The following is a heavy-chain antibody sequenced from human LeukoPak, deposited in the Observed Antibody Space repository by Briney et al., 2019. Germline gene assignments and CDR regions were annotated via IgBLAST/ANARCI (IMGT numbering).Heavy chain of an antibody. CDR2: ISAYNGNT. D-gene: IGHD1-26*01. V-gene: IGHV1-18*01. CDR1: GYTFTSYS. CDR3: ARGLGGSGSYLLTFDY. J-gene: IGHJ4*02. Sequence: ASVKVSCKASGYTFTSYSINWVRQAPGQGLEWMGWISAYNGNTKYAQKVLGRVTMTTDTSTSTAYMELRSLRSDDTAVYYCARGLGGSGSYLLTFDYWGQGTLVTVSS.